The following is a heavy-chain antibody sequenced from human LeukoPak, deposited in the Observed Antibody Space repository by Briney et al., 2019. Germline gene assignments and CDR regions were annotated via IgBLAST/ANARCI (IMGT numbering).Heavy chain of an antibody. J-gene: IGHJ4*02. CDR2: IIPIFGTA. CDR3: AAGPARGEDEY. V-gene: IGHV1-69*13. D-gene: IGHD4-17*01. CDR1: GGTFSSYA. Sequence: ASVKVSCKASGGTFSSYAISWVRQAPGQGLEWMGGIIPIFGTANYAQKFQGRVTITADESTSTAYMELSSLRSEDTAVYYCAAGPARGEDEYWGQGTLVTVSS.